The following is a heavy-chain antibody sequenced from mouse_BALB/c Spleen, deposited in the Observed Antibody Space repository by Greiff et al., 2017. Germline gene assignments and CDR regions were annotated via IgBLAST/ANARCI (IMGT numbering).Heavy chain of an antibody. V-gene: IGHV5-6-5*01. Sequence: EVKVVESGGGLVKPGGSLKLSCAASGFTFSSYAMSWVRQTPEKRLEWVASISSGGSTYYPDSVKGRFTISRDNARNILYLQMSSLRSEDTAMYYCARADYYGSSSYAMDYWGQGTSVTVSS. D-gene: IGHD1-1*01. CDR3: ARADYYGSSSYAMDY. CDR1: GFTFSSYA. CDR2: ISSGGST. J-gene: IGHJ4*01.